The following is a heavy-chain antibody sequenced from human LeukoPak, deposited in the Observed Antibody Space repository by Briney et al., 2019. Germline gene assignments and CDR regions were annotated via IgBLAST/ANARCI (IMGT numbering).Heavy chain of an antibody. Sequence: GGSLRLSCVASGFTSSDYCMSWVRQAPRKGLEWVSTISGSSGNTYYADSVKGRFIISRDTSKNTLYLQMNSLRAEDTAIYYCARRAGSYSHSYDYWGQGTLVSVSS. CDR1: GFTSSDYC. V-gene: IGHV3-23*01. CDR2: ISGSSGNT. J-gene: IGHJ4*02. D-gene: IGHD2-15*01. CDR3: ARRAGSYSHSYDY.